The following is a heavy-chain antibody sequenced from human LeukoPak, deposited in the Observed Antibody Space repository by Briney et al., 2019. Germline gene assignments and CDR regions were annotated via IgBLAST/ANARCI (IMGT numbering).Heavy chain of an antibody. D-gene: IGHD4-17*01. CDR1: GYTFTGYY. CDR2: INPNSGGT. J-gene: IGHJ4*02. Sequence: ASLKVSCKASGYTFTGYYMHWVRQAPGQGLEWMGWINPNSGGTNYAQKFQGRVTMTRDTSISTAYMELGRLRSDDTAVYYCARVRSHGLYGDIDYWGQGTLVTVSS. V-gene: IGHV1-2*02. CDR3: ARVRSHGLYGDIDY.